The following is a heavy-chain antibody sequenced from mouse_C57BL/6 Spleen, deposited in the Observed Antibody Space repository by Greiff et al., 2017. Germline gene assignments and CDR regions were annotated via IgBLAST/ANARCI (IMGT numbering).Heavy chain of an antibody. CDR1: GFTFNTYA. J-gene: IGHJ1*03. CDR2: IRSKSSNYAT. CDR3: VRDRDGDWYFDV. V-gene: IGHV10-3*01. D-gene: IGHD3-3*01. Sequence: EVQRVESGGGLVQPKGSLKLSCAASGFTFNTYAMHWVRQAPGKGLEWVARIRSKSSNYATYYADSVKDRFTISRDDSQSMLYLQMNNLKTEDTAMYYCVRDRDGDWYFDVWGTGTTVTVSS.